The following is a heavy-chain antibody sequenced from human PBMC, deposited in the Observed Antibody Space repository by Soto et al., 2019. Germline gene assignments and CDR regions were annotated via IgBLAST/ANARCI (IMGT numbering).Heavy chain of an antibody. CDR2: IYHSGST. Sequence: QLQLHESGSGLVKPSQTLSLTCAVSGGSISSGGYSWSWIRQPPGKGLEWIGYIYHSGSTYYNPSLKSRVTISVDRSKNQFSLRLSSVTAADTAVYYCARVPSPWGQGTLVTVSS. V-gene: IGHV4-30-2*01. CDR3: ARVPSP. J-gene: IGHJ5*02. CDR1: GGSISSGGYS.